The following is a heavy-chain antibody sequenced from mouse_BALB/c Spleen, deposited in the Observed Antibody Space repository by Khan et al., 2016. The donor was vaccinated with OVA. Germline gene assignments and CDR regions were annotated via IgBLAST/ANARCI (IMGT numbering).Heavy chain of an antibody. J-gene: IGHJ4*01. Sequence: VELVESGPGLVAPSQSLSITCTISGFSLTNYGVHWVRLPPGKGLEWLVVIWSDGSTTYNSALKSRLSISKDNSKSQVFLKMNSLQTDDTVMYYCARQPYYHYYVMDYWGQGTSVTVSS. CDR3: ARQPYYHYYVMDY. V-gene: IGHV2-6-1*01. CDR1: GFSLTNYG. CDR2: IWSDGST. D-gene: IGHD2-10*01.